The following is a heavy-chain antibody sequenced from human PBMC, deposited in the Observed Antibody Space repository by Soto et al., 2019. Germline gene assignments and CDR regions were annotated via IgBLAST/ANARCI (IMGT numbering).Heavy chain of an antibody. D-gene: IGHD3-22*01. Sequence: GASVEISCESSGGSFSSYTISCVRQAPGQGLEWLGVIDPYSDDTVYAQNFQGRVTMTRDTSTSTVYMELSRLRFDDTAVYYCARSDSSGYYYYYGLDVWGPGTTVTVSS. J-gene: IGHJ6*02. V-gene: IGHV1-46*01. CDR3: ARSDSSGYYYYYGLDV. CDR2: IDPYSDDT. CDR1: GGSFSSYT.